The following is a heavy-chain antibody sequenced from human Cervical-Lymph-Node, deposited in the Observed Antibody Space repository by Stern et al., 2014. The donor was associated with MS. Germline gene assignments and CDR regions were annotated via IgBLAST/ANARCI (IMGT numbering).Heavy chain of an antibody. Sequence: QVQLQESGPGLVKPSETLSLTCTVSGGAISRHYWSWIRQPPGKGLEWIGYFYYGGSTNYNPSLKSRVTMSVDTSKNQFSLKLSSVTAADTAVYYCARVHYYDSSDSSSAFDYWGQGTLVTVSS. V-gene: IGHV4-59*11. CDR1: GGAISRHY. D-gene: IGHD3-22*01. J-gene: IGHJ4*02. CDR3: ARVHYYDSSDSSSAFDY. CDR2: FYYGGST.